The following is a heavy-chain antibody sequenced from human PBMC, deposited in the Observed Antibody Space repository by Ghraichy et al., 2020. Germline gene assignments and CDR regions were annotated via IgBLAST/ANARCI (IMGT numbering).Heavy chain of an antibody. CDR1: GFTFSDYA. CDR3: ARVDQLLNYYYGMDV. CDR2: IYYDESNK. V-gene: IGHV3-30*04. J-gene: IGHJ6*02. D-gene: IGHD2-2*01. Sequence: GGSLRLSCAAYGFTFSDYAIHWVRQAPGKGLQWVAVIYYDESNKYYANSVKGRFSISRNNYKNTLYLQMNSLRLEDSAVYYCARVDQLLNYYYGMDVWGQGTTVTVSS.